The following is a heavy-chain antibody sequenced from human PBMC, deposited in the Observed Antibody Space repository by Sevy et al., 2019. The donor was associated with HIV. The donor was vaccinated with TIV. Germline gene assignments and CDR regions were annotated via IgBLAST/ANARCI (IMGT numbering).Heavy chain of an antibody. D-gene: IGHD5-18*01. CDR3: ANDRRDTPMVTFDY. Sequence: GGSLRLSCAASGFTFGDYWLTWVRQVPGKGLEWVAVISYDGSNKYYADSVKGRFIISRDNSKNTLYVQMNSLKPEDTAVYYCANDRRDTPMVTFDYWGQGSMVTVSS. CDR1: GFTFGDYW. CDR2: ISYDGSNK. J-gene: IGHJ4*02. V-gene: IGHV3-30*18.